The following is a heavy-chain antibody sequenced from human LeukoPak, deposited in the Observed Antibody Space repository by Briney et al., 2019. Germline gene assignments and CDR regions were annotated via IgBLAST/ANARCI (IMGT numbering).Heavy chain of an antibody. CDR3: ARPQHGDLYAFDI. V-gene: IGHV3-74*01. D-gene: IGHD4-17*01. J-gene: IGHJ3*02. CDR2: VDGDGSTT. Sequence: GGSLRLSCAASGFTFTSYWMHWVLQAPGKGLVWVSRVDGDGSTTTYADSVKGRFTISRDNAKNTLYLQMNSLRAEDTAVYYCARPQHGDLYAFDIWGQGTMVTVSS. CDR1: GFTFTSYW.